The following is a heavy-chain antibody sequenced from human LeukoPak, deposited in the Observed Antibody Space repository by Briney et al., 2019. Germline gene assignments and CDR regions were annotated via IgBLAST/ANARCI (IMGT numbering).Heavy chain of an antibody. CDR1: GYTFTNYG. Sequence: ASVKVSCKASGYTFTNYGINWVRQAPGQGLEWMGWINPNSGGTNYAQKFQGRVTMTRDTSISTAYMELSRLRSDDTAVYYCARDPPGVVPAAMFWFDPWGQGTLVTVSS. D-gene: IGHD2-2*01. V-gene: IGHV1-2*02. CDR3: ARDPPGVVPAAMFWFDP. CDR2: INPNSGGT. J-gene: IGHJ5*02.